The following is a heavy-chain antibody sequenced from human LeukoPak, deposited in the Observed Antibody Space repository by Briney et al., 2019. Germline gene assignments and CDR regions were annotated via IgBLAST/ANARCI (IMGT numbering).Heavy chain of an antibody. V-gene: IGHV3-74*01. D-gene: IGHD3-22*01. CDR1: GFTFSSYW. J-gene: IGHJ6*02. CDR3: ARGDDSSGYYPYYYYYYGMDV. Sequence: GGSLRLSCAASGFTFSSYWMHWVRQAPGKGLVWVSRINSDGSSTSYADSVKGRFTISRDNAKNTLYLQMNSLRAEDTAVYYCARGDDSSGYYPYYYYYYGMDVWGQGTTVTVS. CDR2: INSDGSST.